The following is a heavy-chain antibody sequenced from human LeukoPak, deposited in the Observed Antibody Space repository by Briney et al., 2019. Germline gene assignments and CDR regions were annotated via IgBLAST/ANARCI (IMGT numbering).Heavy chain of an antibody. V-gene: IGHV1-2*02. D-gene: IGHD1-26*01. CDR1: GYTFTGYY. Sequence: ASVKVSCKASGYTFTGYYMHWVRQAPGQGLEWMGWINPNSGGTNYAQKFQGRVTMTRDTSTDTAYMELSSLRSEDTAVYYCATDKVLPQSLSGSSFVYWGQGTLVTVSS. CDR2: INPNSGGT. CDR3: ATDKVLPQSLSGSSFVY. J-gene: IGHJ4*02.